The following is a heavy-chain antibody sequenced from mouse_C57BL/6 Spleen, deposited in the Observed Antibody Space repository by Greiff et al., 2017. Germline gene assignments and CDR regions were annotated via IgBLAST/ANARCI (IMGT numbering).Heavy chain of an antibody. CDR3: ARGLSFDY. Sequence: EVHVEQSVPELVKPGASVKISCKASGYSFTDSNMHWVKQSTGQGLEWIGVINPNYGTTSYNQKFKGKATLTVDKSSSTAYMQLNSLTSEDSAVYYCARGLSFDYWGQGTTLTVSS. D-gene: IGHD3-3*01. CDR1: GYSFTDSN. J-gene: IGHJ2*01. CDR2: INPNYGTT. V-gene: IGHV1-39*01.